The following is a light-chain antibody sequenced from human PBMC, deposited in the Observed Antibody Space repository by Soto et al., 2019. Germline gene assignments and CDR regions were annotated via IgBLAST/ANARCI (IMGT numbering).Light chain of an antibody. CDR2: AAS. J-gene: IGKJ4*01. CDR1: QSISTY. Sequence: DIQMTQSPSSLSASVEDRVIITCRASQSISTYLNWYQQKPGKAPNLLIFAASTLQSGVPSRFSGSGSGTDFTLTIRSLQPEDFATYYCQQSYTAPLTFGGGTKVDIK. V-gene: IGKV1-39*01. CDR3: QQSYTAPLT.